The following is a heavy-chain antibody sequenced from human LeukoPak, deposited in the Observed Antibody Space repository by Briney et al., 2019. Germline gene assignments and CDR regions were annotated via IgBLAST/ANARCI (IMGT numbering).Heavy chain of an antibody. D-gene: IGHD6-19*01. V-gene: IGHV3-48*03. Sequence: GGSLRLFCAASGFTFRTYEMDWVRQAPGKGLEGVSYISSSGSTIYYADSVKGRFTISRDNAKNSLYLQMNSLRAEDTAVYYCARECQGSGWSCYFDYWGQGTLVTVSS. CDR2: ISSSGSTI. J-gene: IGHJ4*02. CDR1: GFTFRTYE. CDR3: ARECQGSGWSCYFDY.